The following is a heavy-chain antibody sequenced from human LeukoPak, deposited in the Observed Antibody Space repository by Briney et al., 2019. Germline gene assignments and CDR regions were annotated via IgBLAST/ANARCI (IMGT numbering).Heavy chain of an antibody. Sequence: SVKVSCKASGGTFSSDAISWVRQAPGQGLEWMGGIIPIFGTANYAQKFQGRVTITADESTSTAYMELSSLRSEDTAVYYCARRAYSRHYYYGMDVWGQGTTVTVSS. V-gene: IGHV1-69*13. CDR3: ARRAYSRHYYYGMDV. CDR2: IIPIFGTA. D-gene: IGHD3-22*01. J-gene: IGHJ6*02. CDR1: GGTFSSDA.